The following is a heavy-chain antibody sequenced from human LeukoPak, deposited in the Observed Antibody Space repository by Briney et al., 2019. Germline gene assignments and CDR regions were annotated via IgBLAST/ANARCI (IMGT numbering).Heavy chain of an antibody. CDR3: AREKQQLGPFDY. V-gene: IGHV1-69*13. J-gene: IGHJ4*02. CDR2: IIPIFGTA. D-gene: IGHD6-13*01. Sequence: SVKVSCKASGGTFTSYAISWVRQAPGQGLEWMGGIIPIFGTANYAQKFQGRVTITADESTSTAYMELSSLRSEDTAVYYCAREKQQLGPFDYWGQGTLVTVSS. CDR1: GGTFTSYA.